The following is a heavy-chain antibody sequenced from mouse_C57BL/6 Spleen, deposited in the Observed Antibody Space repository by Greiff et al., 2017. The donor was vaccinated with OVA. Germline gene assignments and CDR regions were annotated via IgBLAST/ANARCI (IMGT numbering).Heavy chain of an antibody. CDR2: ISYDGSN. V-gene: IGHV3-6*01. Sequence: EVKLMESGPGLVKPSQSLSLTCSVTGYSITSGYYWNWIRQFPGNKLEWMGYISYDGSNNYNPSLKNRISITRDTSKNQFFLKLNSVTTEDTATYYCARDPDGYYKYFDVWGTGTTVTVSS. CDR1: GYSITSGYY. CDR3: ARDPDGYYKYFDV. D-gene: IGHD2-3*01. J-gene: IGHJ1*03.